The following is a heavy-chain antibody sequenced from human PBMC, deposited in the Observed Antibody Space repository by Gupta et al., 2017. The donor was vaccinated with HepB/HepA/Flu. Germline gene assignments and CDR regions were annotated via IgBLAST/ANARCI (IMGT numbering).Heavy chain of an antibody. CDR3: ARDRDSATHFDY. CDR2: INPSSGST. V-gene: IGHV1-46*01. Sequence: QVQLMQSGAEVKKPGASVKVSCKTSGYMFTSYYMNWVRQAPGEGLEWMGIINPSSGSTVYAQKFQGRVTMTRDTSTSTLYMELSSLTSEDTAPYYCARDRDSATHFDYWGQGTLVTVSS. D-gene: IGHD4-11*01. CDR1: GYMFTSYY. J-gene: IGHJ4*02.